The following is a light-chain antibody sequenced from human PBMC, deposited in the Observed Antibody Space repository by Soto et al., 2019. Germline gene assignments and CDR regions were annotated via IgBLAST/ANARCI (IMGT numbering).Light chain of an antibody. V-gene: IGKV1-39*01. CDR1: QSISSY. CDR2: AAS. Sequence: DIQMTQSPSSLSASVGDRVTITCRARQSISSYLNWYQQKPGKAPNLLIYAASSLQSEVTSRFSGSGSGTDFTLTIILLQPEDFATYYCQQRYRTPYTFGQGTPLQIK. J-gene: IGKJ2*01. CDR3: QQRYRTPYT.